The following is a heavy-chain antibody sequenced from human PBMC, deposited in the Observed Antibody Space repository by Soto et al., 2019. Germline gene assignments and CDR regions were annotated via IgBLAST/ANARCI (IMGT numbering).Heavy chain of an antibody. CDR2: IYFTGSV. Sequence: PSETLSLTCTVSASSIGAYYWTGIRQPPGKGLEWIGHIYFTGSVTYNPSLKSRVTISIVTSANQFSLKLHAGTAPDTAAYSCATHSYDGSGCYFAVGLDVWGQGTAVTVSS. D-gene: IGHD3-10*01. J-gene: IGHJ6*02. CDR3: ATHSYDGSGCYFAVGLDV. V-gene: IGHV4-59*01. CDR1: ASSIGAYY.